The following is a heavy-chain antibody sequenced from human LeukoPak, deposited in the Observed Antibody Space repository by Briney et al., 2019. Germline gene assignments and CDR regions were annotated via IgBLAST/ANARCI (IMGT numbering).Heavy chain of an antibody. CDR3: AQHSTYYYDSSGYYFVPPFDY. J-gene: IGHJ4*02. D-gene: IGHD3-22*01. Sequence: GGSLRLSCAASGFTFSSYAMHWVRQAPGKGLEWVAVISYDGTNKYYADSVKGRFTISRDNSKNTLYLQMNSLRAEDTAVYYCAQHSTYYYDSSGYYFVPPFDYWGQGTLVTVS. CDR2: ISYDGTNK. V-gene: IGHV3-30*14. CDR1: GFTFSSYA.